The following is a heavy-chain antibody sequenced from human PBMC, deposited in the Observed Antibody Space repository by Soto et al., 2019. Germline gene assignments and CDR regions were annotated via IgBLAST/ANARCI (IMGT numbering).Heavy chain of an antibody. CDR1: GFTFSSYS. V-gene: IGHV3-21*01. Sequence: PVGSLRLSCAASGFTFSSYSMNWVRQAPGKGLEWVSSISSSSSYIYYADSVKGRFTISRDNAKNSLYLQMNSLRAEDTAVYYCARNYYDSSGCLDYWGQGTLVTVSS. J-gene: IGHJ4*02. D-gene: IGHD3-22*01. CDR2: ISSSSSYI. CDR3: ARNYYDSSGCLDY.